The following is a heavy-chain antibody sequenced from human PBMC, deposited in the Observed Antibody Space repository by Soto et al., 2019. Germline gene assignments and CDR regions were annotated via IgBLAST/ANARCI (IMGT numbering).Heavy chain of an antibody. D-gene: IGHD5-12*01. J-gene: IGHJ3*02. CDR3: ARAQGSGYPGDGAFDI. CDR1: GFTLTSYS. V-gene: IGHV3-21*01. CDR2: ISSSSSYI. Sequence: PGGSLTLSCPASGFTLTSYSMNWVRQAPGKGLEWVSSISSSSSYIYYADSVKGRFTISRDNAKNSLYLQMNSLRAEDTAMYYCARAQGSGYPGDGAFDIWGQGKMVTVS.